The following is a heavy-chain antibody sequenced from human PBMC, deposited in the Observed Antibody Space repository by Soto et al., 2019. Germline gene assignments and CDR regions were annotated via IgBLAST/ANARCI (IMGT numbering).Heavy chain of an antibody. CDR3: ARSIHMFRGVRFYFDS. D-gene: IGHD3-10*01. J-gene: IGHJ4*02. CDR2: IYDSGST. CDR1: GGSISSGGFH. V-gene: IGHV4-31*01. Sequence: SETLSLTCSVSGGSISSGGFHWSWIRQHPGKGLEWIGNIYDSGSTYYNPSLKSQITISVDTSKNQFSLKLSYLTAADTAIYYCARSIHMFRGVRFYFDSWGQGTLVTVS.